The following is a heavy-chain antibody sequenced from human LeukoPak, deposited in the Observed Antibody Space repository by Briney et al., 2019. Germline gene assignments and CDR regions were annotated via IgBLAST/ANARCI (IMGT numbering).Heavy chain of an antibody. CDR2: IKQDGSEK. J-gene: IGHJ4*02. CDR1: GFTFSSYL. V-gene: IGHV3-7*01. D-gene: IGHD3-16*02. CDR3: ARAAYDYVWGSYRHPDY. Sequence: PGGSLRLSCAASGFTFSSYLMSWVRQAPGKGLEWVANIKQDGSEKYYVDSVKGRFTISRDKAKNSLYLQMNSLRAEDTAVYYCARAAYDYVWGSYRHPDYWGQGTLVTVSS.